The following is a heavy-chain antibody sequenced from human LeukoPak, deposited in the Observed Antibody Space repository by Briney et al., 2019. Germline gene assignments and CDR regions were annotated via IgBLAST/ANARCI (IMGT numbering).Heavy chain of an antibody. CDR3: ARGSLSTPGYDILTGYKY. CDR2: INHSGST. J-gene: IGHJ4*02. Sequence: PSETLSLTCAVYGGSFSGYYWSWIRQPPGKGLEWIGEINHSGSTNYNPSLKSRVTISVDTSKNQFSLKLSSVTAADTAVYCCARGSLSTPGYDILTGYKYWGQGTLVTVSS. V-gene: IGHV4-34*01. D-gene: IGHD3-9*01. CDR1: GGSFSGYY.